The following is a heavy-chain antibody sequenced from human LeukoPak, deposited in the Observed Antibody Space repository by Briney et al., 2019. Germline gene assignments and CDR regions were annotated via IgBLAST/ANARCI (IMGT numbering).Heavy chain of an antibody. Sequence: ASVKVSCKASGGTFSSYAISWVRQAPGQGLEWMGWISAYNGNTNYAQKLQGRVTMTTDTSTSTAYMELRSLRSDDTAVYYCARRRYYYDSSGYPGDAFDIWGQGTMVTVSS. J-gene: IGHJ3*02. CDR3: ARRRYYYDSSGYPGDAFDI. CDR2: ISAYNGNT. V-gene: IGHV1-18*01. D-gene: IGHD3-22*01. CDR1: GGTFSSYA.